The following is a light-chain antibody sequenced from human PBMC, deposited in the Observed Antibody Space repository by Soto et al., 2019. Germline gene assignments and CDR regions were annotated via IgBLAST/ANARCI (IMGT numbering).Light chain of an antibody. CDR2: GAS. Sequence: EIVMTQSPATLSVSPGERATLSCRASQSVSSNLAWYQQKPGQAPRLLIYGASTRATVIPARFSGSGSGTEFTFTISSLQSEDFAVYYCQQYNNWGTFGQGTKVDI. CDR1: QSVSSN. V-gene: IGKV3-15*01. J-gene: IGKJ1*01. CDR3: QQYNNWGT.